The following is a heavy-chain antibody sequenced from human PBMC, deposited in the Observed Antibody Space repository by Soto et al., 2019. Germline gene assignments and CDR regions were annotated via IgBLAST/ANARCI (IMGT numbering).Heavy chain of an antibody. CDR3: AREYTYGSNFFDC. CDR2: ISHSGST. V-gene: IGHV4-31*03. J-gene: IGHJ4*02. CDR1: GGSISSAAYY. Sequence: QVQLQESGPGLVKPSQTLSLSCTVSGGSISSAAYYWSWIRQHPGKGLEWIGYISHSGSTYYTPSLKSRVIISADTSKNQFSLNLTSVTAALTAVYYCAREYTYGSNFFDCWGQGALVTVSS. D-gene: IGHD5-18*01.